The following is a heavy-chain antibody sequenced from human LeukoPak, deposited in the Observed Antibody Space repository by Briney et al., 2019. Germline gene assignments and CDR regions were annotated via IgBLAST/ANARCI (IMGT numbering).Heavy chain of an antibody. CDR1: GFPFSIYS. CDR3: ARLNCGGDCAS. Sequence: GGSVRLSRAASGFPFSIYSMIWVPEAPGKGLEWVSSISRTSSNIYYADSVKGRFTISRDNAKNSLYLQMNSLRAEDTAVYYCARLNCGGDCASWGQGTLVTVSS. V-gene: IGHV3-21*01. D-gene: IGHD2-21*02. CDR2: ISRTSSNI. J-gene: IGHJ1*01.